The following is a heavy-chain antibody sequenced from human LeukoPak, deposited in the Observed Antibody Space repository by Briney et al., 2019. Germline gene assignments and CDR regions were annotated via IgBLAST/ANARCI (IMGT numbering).Heavy chain of an antibody. J-gene: IGHJ3*02. V-gene: IGHV1-2*02. CDR3: ARTYCGGDCYLNDAFDI. Sequence: GSSVKVSCKASGYTFTGYYILWVRLAPGQGLEWMGWINPNSGATNNAQKFQGRVTMTRDTSISTAYMELSKLRSDDTAVYYCARTYCGGDCYLNDAFDIWGQGTMVTVSS. CDR2: INPNSGAT. D-gene: IGHD2-21*01. CDR1: GYTFTGYY.